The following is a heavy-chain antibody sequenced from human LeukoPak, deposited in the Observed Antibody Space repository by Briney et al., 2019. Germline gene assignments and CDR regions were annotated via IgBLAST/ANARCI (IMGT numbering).Heavy chain of an antibody. J-gene: IGHJ6*03. CDR1: GFTFSSYW. V-gene: IGHV3-7*03. Sequence: GGSLRLSCAASGFTFSSYWMSWVRQAPGKGLEWVANINQDGSEKYYVDSVKGRFTISRDNSKNTLYLQMNSLRAEDTAVYYCAKTYSSSRAHYYYYYYMDVWGKGTTVTISS. CDR3: AKTYSSSRAHYYYYYYMDV. D-gene: IGHD6-13*01. CDR2: INQDGSEK.